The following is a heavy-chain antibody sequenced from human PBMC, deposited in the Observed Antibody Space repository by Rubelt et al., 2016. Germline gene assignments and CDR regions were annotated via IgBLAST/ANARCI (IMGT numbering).Heavy chain of an antibody. J-gene: IGHJ6*02. CDR1: GYTFTSYA. CDR2: INAGNGNT. V-gene: IGHV1-3*01. D-gene: IGHD1-26*01. Sequence: KPGASVKVSCKASGYTFTSYAMHWVRQAPGQRLEWMGWINAGNGNTKYSQKFQGRVTITRDTSASTAYMELSSLRSEDTAVYYCATQEGAALDAGYYYGMDVWGQGTTVTVSS. CDR3: ATQEGAALDAGYYYGMDV.